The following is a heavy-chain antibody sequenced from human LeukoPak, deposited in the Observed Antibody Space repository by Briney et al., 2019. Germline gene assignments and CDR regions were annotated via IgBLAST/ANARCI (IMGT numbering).Heavy chain of an antibody. V-gene: IGHV4-34*01. J-gene: IGHJ4*02. CDR3: ARGLPDFWSGYYTDY. Sequence: SETLSLTCAVYGGSFSGYYWSWIRQPPGKGLVWIGEINHSGSTNYNPSLKSRVTISVDTSKNQFSLKLSSVTAADTAVYYCARGLPDFWSGYYTDYWGQGTLVTVSS. CDR1: GGSFSGYY. CDR2: INHSGST. D-gene: IGHD3-3*01.